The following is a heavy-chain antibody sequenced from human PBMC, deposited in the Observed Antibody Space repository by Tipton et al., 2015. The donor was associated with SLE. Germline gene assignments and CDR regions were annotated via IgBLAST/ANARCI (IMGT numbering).Heavy chain of an antibody. CDR1: GGSFSGYS. CDR2: IDHFGNT. J-gene: IGHJ6*02. Sequence: TLSLTCAVYGGSFSGYSWSWIRQPPGKGLEWIGEIDHFGNTNYNPSLKSRVTVSVDTSKNQFSLKLSSVTAADTAVYFCARSRGLGSCSGDNCYDYYFGIDVWGQGTTVTVSS. V-gene: IGHV4-34*01. CDR3: ARSRGLGSCSGDNCYDYYFGIDV. D-gene: IGHD2-15*01.